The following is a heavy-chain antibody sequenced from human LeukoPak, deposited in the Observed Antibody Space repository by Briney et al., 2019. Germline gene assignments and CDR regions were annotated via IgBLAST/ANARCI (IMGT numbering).Heavy chain of an antibody. D-gene: IGHD6-13*01. CDR3: ARLSRKFSGSLDY. CDR2: ISSSGTTI. Sequence: GGSLRLPCAASGFTLINFEMTWVRQAPGKGLERVSYISSSGTTIYNADSVTGRFTISRDNAKNSMYLLMNSLRAEDTAVYYCARLSRKFSGSLDYWGRGTLVTVSS. CDR1: GFTLINFE. J-gene: IGHJ4*02. V-gene: IGHV3-48*03.